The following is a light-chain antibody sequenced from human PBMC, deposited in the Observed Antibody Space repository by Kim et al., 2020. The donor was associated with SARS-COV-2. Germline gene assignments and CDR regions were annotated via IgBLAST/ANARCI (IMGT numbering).Light chain of an antibody. CDR3: QKYDSAPWT. CDR1: HDIANY. V-gene: IGKV1-27*01. J-gene: IGKJ1*01. CDR2: AAS. Sequence: DIQMTQSPASLSASVGDGVTITCRASHDIANYLVWYQQKPGKVPRVLVYAASALKSGVPSRFSGSRSGTDFTLTISNLQPEDVATYYCQKYDSAPWTFGQGTKLEI.